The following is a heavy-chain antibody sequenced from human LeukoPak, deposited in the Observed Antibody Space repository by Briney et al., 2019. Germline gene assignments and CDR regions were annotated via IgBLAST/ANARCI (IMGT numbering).Heavy chain of an antibody. CDR3: AKGTSSLNYDAFDI. J-gene: IGHJ3*02. CDR1: GFTFSRSA. Sequence: EGSLRLSCAASGFTFSRSAMTWVRQTPGKGLDWVSSISSSGNTYYADSVKGRFTISRDNSKNTVYLQMNSLRGDDTAVYYCAKGTSSLNYDAFDIWGQGTLVTVSS. V-gene: IGHV3-23*01. CDR2: ISSSGNT. D-gene: IGHD6-19*01.